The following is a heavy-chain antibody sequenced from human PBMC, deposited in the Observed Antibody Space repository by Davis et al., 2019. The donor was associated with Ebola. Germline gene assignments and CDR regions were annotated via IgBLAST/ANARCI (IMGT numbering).Heavy chain of an antibody. Sequence: GESLKISCAASGFTFSSYWMSWVRQAPGKGLEWVANIKQDGVEKYYVDSVKGRFTISRDNAKYSLYLQMNSLRAEDTGVYYCARSNWFDPWGQGTLVTVSS. V-gene: IGHV3-7*03. CDR1: GFTFSSYW. J-gene: IGHJ5*02. CDR2: IKQDGVEK. CDR3: ARSNWFDP.